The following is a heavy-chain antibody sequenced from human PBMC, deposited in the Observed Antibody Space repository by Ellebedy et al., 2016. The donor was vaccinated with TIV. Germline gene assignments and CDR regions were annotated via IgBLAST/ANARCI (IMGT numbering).Heavy chain of an antibody. CDR1: GGSISSYF. CDR3: ASGAYDI. CDR2: ISSTGTTI. Sequence: PSETLSLTCTVSGGSISSYFWTWIRQPPGKGLEWVSYISSTGTTIYYADSVKGRFTISRDNAKISLYLQMNSLTAEDTAVYYCASGAYDIWGQGTKVTVSS. J-gene: IGHJ3*02. V-gene: IGHV3-48*03.